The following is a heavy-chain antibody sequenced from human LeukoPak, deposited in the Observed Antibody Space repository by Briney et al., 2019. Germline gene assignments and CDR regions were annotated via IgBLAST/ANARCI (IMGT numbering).Heavy chain of an antibody. J-gene: IGHJ4*02. D-gene: IGHD5-12*01. Sequence: ASVKVSCKVSGYTLTELSMHWVRQAPGKGLEWMGGFDPEDGETIYAQKFQGRVTMTEDTSTDTAYMELSSLRSEDTAVYYCATVYSGYVGSNLDYWGQGTLVTVSS. CDR1: GYTLTELS. CDR2: FDPEDGET. CDR3: ATVYSGYVGSNLDY. V-gene: IGHV1-24*01.